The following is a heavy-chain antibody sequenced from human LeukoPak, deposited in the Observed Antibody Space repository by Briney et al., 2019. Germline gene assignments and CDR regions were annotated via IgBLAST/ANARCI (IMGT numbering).Heavy chain of an antibody. J-gene: IGHJ4*02. D-gene: IGHD5-18*01. CDR3: ARGQDPDTAMVDY. V-gene: IGHV1-18*01. Sequence: ASVKVSCKASGYTFTSYGTRWVRPAPGQGLAWMGWISAYNGNTNYAQKLQGRVTTTTDTSTSTAYMELRSLRSDDTAVYYCARGQDPDTAMVDYWGQGTLVTVSS. CDR2: ISAYNGNT. CDR1: GYTFTSYG.